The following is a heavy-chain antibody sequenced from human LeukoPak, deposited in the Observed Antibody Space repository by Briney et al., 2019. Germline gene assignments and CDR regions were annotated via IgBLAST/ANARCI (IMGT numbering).Heavy chain of an antibody. CDR3: AKQSRRAVRGGFDY. J-gene: IGHJ4*02. D-gene: IGHD3-10*02. Sequence: PGGSLRLSCAASGFTFSSYPMSWVRQAPGKGLEWVSAISGSGGSTYYADSVKGRFTISRDNSKNTLYLQMNSLRAEDTAVYYCAKQSRRAVRGGFDYWGQGTLVTVSS. V-gene: IGHV3-23*01. CDR2: ISGSGGST. CDR1: GFTFSSYP.